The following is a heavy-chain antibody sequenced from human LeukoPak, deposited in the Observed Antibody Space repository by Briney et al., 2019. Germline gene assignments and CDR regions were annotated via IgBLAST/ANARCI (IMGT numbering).Heavy chain of an antibody. CDR2: IYYSGST. D-gene: IGHD3-22*01. Sequence: PSETLSLTCTVSGGSISSYYWSWIRQPPGEGLEWIGFIYYSGSTNYNPSLKSRVTISVDTSKNQFSLKLSSVTAADTAVYYCARALGYDSSGYYGYYFDYWGQGTLVTVSS. J-gene: IGHJ4*02. CDR3: ARALGYDSSGYYGYYFDY. CDR1: GGSISSYY. V-gene: IGHV4-59*01.